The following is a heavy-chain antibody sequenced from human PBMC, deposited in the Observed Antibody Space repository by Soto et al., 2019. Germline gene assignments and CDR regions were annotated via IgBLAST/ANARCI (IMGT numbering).Heavy chain of an antibody. CDR1: GSSISSYY. CDR3: ARDTTPSL. D-gene: IGHD1-1*01. J-gene: IGHJ4*02. V-gene: IGHV4-59*01. CDR2: VYYSGST. Sequence: SETLSLTCTFSGSSISSYYWSWIRQPPGKGLEWIGYVYYSGSTNYNPSLKSRVTISVDTSKNQFSLKLSSVTAADTAMYYCARDTTPSLWGQGTLVTVSS.